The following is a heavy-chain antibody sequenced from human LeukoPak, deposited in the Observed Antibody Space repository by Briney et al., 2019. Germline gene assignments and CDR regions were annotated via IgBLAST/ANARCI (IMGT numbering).Heavy chain of an antibody. CDR1: GFTVSGNY. Sequence: GGSLRLSCAASGFTVSGNYMTWVRQAPGKGLQWVSVIYSGGTTYYADSVKGRFTISRDNAKNTLYLQMNRLRVEDTAVYYCANTDHFANWGQGTLVTVSS. V-gene: IGHV3-53*01. J-gene: IGHJ4*02. CDR3: ANTDHFAN. CDR2: IYSGGTT.